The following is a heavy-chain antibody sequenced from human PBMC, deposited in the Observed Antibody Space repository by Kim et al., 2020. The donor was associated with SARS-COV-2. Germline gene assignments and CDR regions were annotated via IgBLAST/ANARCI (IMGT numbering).Heavy chain of an antibody. V-gene: IGHV4-4*02. CDR1: GGSISSSNW. CDR3: AKVLVIHQVVGPYYYGMDV. Sequence: SETLSLTCAVSGGSISSSNWWSWVRQPPGKGLEWIGEIYHSGSTNYNPSLKSRVTISVDKSKNQFSLKLSSVTAADTAVYYCAKVLVIHQVVGPYYYGMDVWGQGTTVTVSS. D-gene: IGHD3-9*01. J-gene: IGHJ6*02. CDR2: IYHSGST.